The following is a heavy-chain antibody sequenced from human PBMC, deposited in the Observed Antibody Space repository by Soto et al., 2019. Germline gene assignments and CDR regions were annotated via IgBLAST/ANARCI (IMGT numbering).Heavy chain of an antibody. CDR1: GFTFDDYA. Sequence: PGGSLRLSCAASGFTFDDYAMHWVRQAPGKGLEWVSGISWNSGSIGYADSVKGRFTISRDNAKNSLYLQMNSLRAEDTALYYCAKGTAMVTHRTARKYYYYYGMDVWGQGTTVTVSS. J-gene: IGHJ6*02. V-gene: IGHV3-9*01. CDR3: AKGTAMVTHRTARKYYYYYGMDV. D-gene: IGHD5-18*01. CDR2: ISWNSGSI.